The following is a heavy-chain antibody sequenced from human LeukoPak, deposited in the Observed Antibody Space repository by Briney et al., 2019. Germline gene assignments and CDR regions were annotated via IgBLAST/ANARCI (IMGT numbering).Heavy chain of an antibody. V-gene: IGHV3-23*01. CDR2: ISGSGGST. D-gene: IGHD2-15*01. Sequence: PVGSLGLSCAASGFTFSSYAMSWVRQAPGKGLEWVSGISGSGGSTYYADSVKGRLTISRDNSKNTLYLQMNSLRAEDTALYYCAKLYCSGGTCYWPDCWGHGTLVSVSS. CDR1: GFTFSSYA. CDR3: AKLYCSGGTCYWPDC. J-gene: IGHJ4*01.